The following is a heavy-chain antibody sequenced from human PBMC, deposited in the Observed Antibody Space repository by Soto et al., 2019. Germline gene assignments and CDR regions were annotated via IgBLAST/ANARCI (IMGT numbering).Heavy chain of an antibody. CDR1: GGSFSGYY. V-gene: IGHV4-34*01. CDR2: INHSGST. D-gene: IGHD1-26*01. J-gene: IGHJ4*02. Sequence: QVQLQQWGAGLLKPSETLSLTCAVYGGSFSGYYWSWIRQPPGKGLEWIGEINHSGSTNYNPSLTRRVTISVDTSKNQFSLKLSSVTAADTAVYYCARGRIVGATPHFDYWGQGTLVTVSS. CDR3: ARGRIVGATPHFDY.